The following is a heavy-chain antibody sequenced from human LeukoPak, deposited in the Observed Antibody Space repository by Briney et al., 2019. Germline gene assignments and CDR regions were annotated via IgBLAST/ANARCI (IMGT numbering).Heavy chain of an antibody. CDR1: GFTFSSYS. J-gene: IGHJ4*02. V-gene: IGHV3-21*01. Sequence: GGSLRLSCAASGFTFSSYSMNSVRQAPGRGREWLSSISSSSSYIYYADSVKGRFTISRDNAKNSLYLQMNSLRAEDTAVYYCARDWMATLTWGQGTLVTVSS. D-gene: IGHD5-24*01. CDR2: ISSSSSYI. CDR3: ARDWMATLT.